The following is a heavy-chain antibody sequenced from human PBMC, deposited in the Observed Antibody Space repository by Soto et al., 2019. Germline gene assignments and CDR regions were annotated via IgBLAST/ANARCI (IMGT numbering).Heavy chain of an antibody. J-gene: IGHJ6*02. CDR2: ISSSGSTI. V-gene: IGHV3-11*04. CDR3: ARDPLIDTAMVLYYYYYGMDV. CDR1: GFTFSDYY. D-gene: IGHD5-18*01. Sequence: QVQLVESGGGLVKPGGSLRLSCAASGFTFSDYYMSWIRQAPGKGLEWVSYISSSGSTIYYADSVKGRFTISRDNSKNTLYLQMNSLRAEDTAVYYCARDPLIDTAMVLYYYYYGMDVWGQGTTVTVSS.